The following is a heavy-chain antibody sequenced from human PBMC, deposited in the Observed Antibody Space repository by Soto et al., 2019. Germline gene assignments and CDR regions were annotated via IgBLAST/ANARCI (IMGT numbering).Heavy chain of an antibody. Sequence: LRLSCAASGFTFSSYGMHWVRQAPGKGLEWVAVIWYDGSNKYYADSVKGRFTISRDNSKNTLYLQMNSLRAEDTAVYYCARDQYYYDSSGYYQAESEYYFDYWGQGTLVTVSS. D-gene: IGHD3-22*01. CDR1: GFTFSSYG. V-gene: IGHV3-33*01. J-gene: IGHJ4*02. CDR2: IWYDGSNK. CDR3: ARDQYYYDSSGYYQAESEYYFDY.